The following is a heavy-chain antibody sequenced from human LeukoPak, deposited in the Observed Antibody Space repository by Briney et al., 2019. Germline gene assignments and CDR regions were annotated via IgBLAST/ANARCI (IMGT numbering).Heavy chain of an antibody. CDR2: ISAYNGNT. CDR1: GYTFTSYR. D-gene: IGHD3-16*02. CDR3: ARDHGDYVWGSYRDRYYYGMDV. J-gene: IGHJ6*02. Sequence: ASVKVSCKASGYTFTSYRISWVRQAPGQGLEWMGWISAYNGNTNYAQKLQGRVTMTTDTSTSTAYMELRSLRSDDTAVYYCARDHGDYVWGSYRDRYYYGMDVWGQGTTVTVSS. V-gene: IGHV1-18*01.